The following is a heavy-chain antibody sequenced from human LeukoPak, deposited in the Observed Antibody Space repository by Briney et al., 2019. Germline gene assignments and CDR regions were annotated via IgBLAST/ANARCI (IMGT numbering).Heavy chain of an antibody. CDR3: ARGTMMVGA. J-gene: IGHJ5*02. V-gene: IGHV4-59*01. Sequence: PSETLSLTCTVSGGSLSNYYWSWIRQPPGKGLEWVGYVRYSGSTNYNPSLKSRLTISVDTSKSQFSLTLRSVTAADTAVYYCARGTMMVGAWGQGTLVTVSS. CDR1: GGSLSNYY. D-gene: IGHD3-22*01. CDR2: VRYSGST.